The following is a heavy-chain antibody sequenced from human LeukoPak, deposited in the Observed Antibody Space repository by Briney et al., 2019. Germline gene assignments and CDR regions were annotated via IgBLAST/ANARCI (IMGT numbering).Heavy chain of an antibody. CDR2: MYSGGST. V-gene: IGHV3-53*01. Sequence: PGGSLRLSCAASGFTVSSNYMSWVRQAPGKGLEWVSVMYSGGSTYYADSVKGRFTISRDNSKNTLYLQMNSLRAEDTAVYYCARETRLLWFGEIGYFDYWGQGTLVTVSS. J-gene: IGHJ4*02. CDR3: ARETRLLWFGEIGYFDY. CDR1: GFTVSSNY. D-gene: IGHD3-10*01.